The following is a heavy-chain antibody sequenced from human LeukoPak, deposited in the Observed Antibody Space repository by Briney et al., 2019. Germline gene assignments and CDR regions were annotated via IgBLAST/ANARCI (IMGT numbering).Heavy chain of an antibody. D-gene: IGHD6-6*01. CDR3: ARAGYSSSSPDFDY. J-gene: IGHJ4*02. Sequence: SETLSLTCAVYGGSFSGYYWSWIRQPPGKGLEWIGEINHSGSTNYNPSLKSRVTISVDTSKNQFPLKLSSVTAADTAVYYCARAGYSSSSPDFDYWGQGTLVTVSS. CDR2: INHSGST. V-gene: IGHV4-34*01. CDR1: GGSFSGYY.